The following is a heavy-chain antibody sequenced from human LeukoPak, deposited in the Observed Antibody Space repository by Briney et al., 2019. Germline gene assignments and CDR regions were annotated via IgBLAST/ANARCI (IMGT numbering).Heavy chain of an antibody. CDR3: ARDIRGYNAF. CDR1: GGSIASYY. Sequence: SETLSLTCTVSGGSIASYYWSWIRQFPGKGLEWLGYISYRGSTSYNPSLNSRVSISLDTSKNQLSLRLNSVTAADTAVYYCARDIRGYNAFWGQGTLVTVSS. J-gene: IGHJ4*02. V-gene: IGHV4-59*12. D-gene: IGHD5-12*01. CDR2: ISYRGST.